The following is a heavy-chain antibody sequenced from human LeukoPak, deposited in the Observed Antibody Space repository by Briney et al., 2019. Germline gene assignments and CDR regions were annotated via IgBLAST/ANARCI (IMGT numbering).Heavy chain of an antibody. CDR2: IYYSGST. CDR1: GGSISSSSYY. Sequence: SETLSLTCTVSGGSISSSSYYWGWIRQPPGKGLEWIGSIYYSGSTYYNPSLKSRVTISVDTSKNQFSLRLSSVTAADTAVYYCASTTSDYGVDYWGQGTLVTVSS. D-gene: IGHD4-17*01. V-gene: IGHV4-39*07. J-gene: IGHJ4*02. CDR3: ASTTSDYGVDY.